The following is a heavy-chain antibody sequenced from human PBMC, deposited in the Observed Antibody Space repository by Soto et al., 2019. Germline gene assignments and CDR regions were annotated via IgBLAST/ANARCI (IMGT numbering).Heavy chain of an antibody. D-gene: IGHD6-19*01. V-gene: IGHV3-23*01. CDR2: ISIRDDTS. Sequence: EVQLLESGGGLVQPGGSLRLSCAASRFTFSNYGMNWVRQAPGKGLEWVSYISIRDDTSYYADSVKGRFIISRDNSKNTLYLQMNSLRAEDTAVYYCAKDSRTGWYPALDLWGQGTMVSVSS. CDR3: AKDSRTGWYPALDL. J-gene: IGHJ3*01. CDR1: RFTFSNYG.